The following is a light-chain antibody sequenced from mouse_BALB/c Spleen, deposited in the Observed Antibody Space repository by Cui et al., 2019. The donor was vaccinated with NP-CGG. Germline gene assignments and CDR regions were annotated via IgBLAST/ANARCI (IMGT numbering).Light chain of an antibody. CDR3: ALWYSNHWV. V-gene: IGLV1*01. CDR2: GTN. Sequence: QAFVPQKSAVTTSPGETVTLTCRSSTGAVTTRNYANWVQEKPDHLFTGLIGGTNNRAPGVPARFSGSLIGDKAALTITGAQTEDEAKYFCALWYSNHWVFGGGTKLTVL. CDR1: TGAVTTRNY. J-gene: IGLJ1*01.